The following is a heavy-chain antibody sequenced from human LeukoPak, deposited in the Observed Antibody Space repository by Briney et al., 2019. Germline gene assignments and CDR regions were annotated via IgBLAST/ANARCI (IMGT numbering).Heavy chain of an antibody. CDR3: ARTTRDGYEDY. CDR1: GGSISSYY. D-gene: IGHD5-24*01. V-gene: IGHV4-4*09. J-gene: IGHJ4*02. CDR2: IYTSGST. Sequence: SETLSLTCTVSGGSISSYYWSWIRQPPGKGLEWIGYIYTSGSTNYNPSLKSRVTISVDTSKNQFSLKLSSVTAADTAVYYCARTTRDGYEDYWGQGTLATVSS.